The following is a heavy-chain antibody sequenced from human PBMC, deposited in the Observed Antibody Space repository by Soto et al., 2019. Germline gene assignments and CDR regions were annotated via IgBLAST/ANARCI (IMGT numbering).Heavy chain of an antibody. Sequence: SETLSLTCAVSGGSVSSGSYFWTWIRQPPGKRLEWIGYITDIGSTSYNPSLNSRVTILTDTTKNLFSLNLRSVTAADTAVYYCARQRVAPAQYHFDFWGQGIPVTVSS. CDR2: ITDIGST. V-gene: IGHV4-61*01. CDR1: GGSVSSGSYF. J-gene: IGHJ4*02. CDR3: ARQRVAPAQYHFDF. D-gene: IGHD5-18*01.